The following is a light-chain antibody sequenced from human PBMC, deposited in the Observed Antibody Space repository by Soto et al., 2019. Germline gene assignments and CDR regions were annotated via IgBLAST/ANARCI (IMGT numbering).Light chain of an antibody. V-gene: IGKV1-5*01. CDR1: QSISSW. Sequence: DIPMTQSPSTLSASVGDRVTITCRASQSISSWLAWYQQKPGKAPKLLIYDASSLESGVTSRFSGSGSGTEFTLTISSLQHDDFATYYCQQYNSPWTFGQGTKVEIK. CDR3: QQYNSPWT. J-gene: IGKJ1*01. CDR2: DAS.